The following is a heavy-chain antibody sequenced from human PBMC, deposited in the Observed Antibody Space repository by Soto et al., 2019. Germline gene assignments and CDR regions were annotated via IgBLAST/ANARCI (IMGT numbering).Heavy chain of an antibody. V-gene: IGHV1-8*01. Sequence: QVQLVQSGSEVKKPGASVKVSCKASGYTFTSYDFNWFRQATGQGLEWLGWMNPKTGDTGYAQKFQGRVTMTRSTAISTAYMELRSLRSDDTAVYYCARDPRNGDYDYWGQGTLVTVSS. CDR1: GYTFTSYD. D-gene: IGHD4-17*01. J-gene: IGHJ4*02. CDR3: ARDPRNGDYDY. CDR2: MNPKTGDT.